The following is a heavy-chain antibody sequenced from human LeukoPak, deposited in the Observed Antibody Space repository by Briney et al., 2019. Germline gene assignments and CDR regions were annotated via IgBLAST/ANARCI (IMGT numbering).Heavy chain of an antibody. Sequence: GGSLRLSCTASGFTFSSYAMTWVRQAPGKGLEWVSGISDSGGTTDYADSVKGRFTISRDNSKKSLYLQMDGLRVEDTAVYYCAKERQPVRKRYFDYWGQGALVTVSS. CDR1: GFTFSSYA. V-gene: IGHV3-23*01. J-gene: IGHJ4*02. CDR3: AKERQPVRKRYFDY. D-gene: IGHD6-6*01. CDR2: ISDSGGTT.